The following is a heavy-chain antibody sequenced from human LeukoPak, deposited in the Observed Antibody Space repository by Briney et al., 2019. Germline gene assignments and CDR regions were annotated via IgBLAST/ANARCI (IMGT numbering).Heavy chain of an antibody. V-gene: IGHV4-34*01. CDR1: GGSFSGYY. CDR2: INHSGST. Sequence: PSETLSLTCAVYGGSFSGYYWSWIRQPPGKGLEWIGEINHSGSTNYNPSLKSRVTISVDTSKNQFSLKLSSVTAAHTAVYYCARRSSITMVRGVIPYGMDVWGQGTTVTVSS. CDR3: ARRSSITMVRGVIPYGMDV. D-gene: IGHD3-10*01. J-gene: IGHJ6*02.